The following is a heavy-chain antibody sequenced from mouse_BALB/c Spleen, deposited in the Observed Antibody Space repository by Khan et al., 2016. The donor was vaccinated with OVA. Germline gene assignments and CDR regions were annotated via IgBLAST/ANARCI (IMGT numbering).Heavy chain of an antibody. CDR3: AREEYLYYFDY. V-gene: IGHV1S132*01. CDR2: VYPGTDNT. D-gene: IGHD2-10*02. Sequence: QVQLQQSGAELVRPGTSVKLSCKTSGYIFTSYWIHWVKQRSGQGLEWIARVYPGTDNTYYNENFKDKATLTADKSSTTVYLQLSSLKSEDSAVFFCAREEYLYYFDYWGQGTTLTVSS. J-gene: IGHJ2*01. CDR1: GYIFTSYW.